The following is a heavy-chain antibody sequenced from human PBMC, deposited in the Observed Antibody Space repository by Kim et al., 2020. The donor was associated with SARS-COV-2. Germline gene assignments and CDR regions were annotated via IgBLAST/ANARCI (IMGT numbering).Heavy chain of an antibody. J-gene: IGHJ4*02. Sequence: ASVKVSCQTYGFRFTNYAFHWVRQAPGQGLEWLGWISAGNGDTKYSQNFQDRVTITKDKSARTVYMELRNLRPEDTAGYYCARDLIASPGFLLDFWGRGTLVTVSS. CDR3: ARDLIASPGFLLDF. CDR2: ISAGNGDT. V-gene: IGHV1-3*01. CDR1: GFRFTNYA. D-gene: IGHD6-13*01.